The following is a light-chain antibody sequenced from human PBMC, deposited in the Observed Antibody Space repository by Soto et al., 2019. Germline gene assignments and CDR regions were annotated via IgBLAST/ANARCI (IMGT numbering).Light chain of an antibody. CDR1: SSNIGAGYD. Sequence: QSVLTQTPSVSGAPGQRVTISCTGRSSNIGAGYDVHWYQHLPGTAPKLLIYGTTNRPSGVPDRFSGSKSGISASLAITGLQAEDEADYYCHSYDSRLSGGVLFGGGTKLTVL. V-gene: IGLV1-40*01. CDR3: HSYDSRLSGGVL. CDR2: GTT. J-gene: IGLJ2*01.